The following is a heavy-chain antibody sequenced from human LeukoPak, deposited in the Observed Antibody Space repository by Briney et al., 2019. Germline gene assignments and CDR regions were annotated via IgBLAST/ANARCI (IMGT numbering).Heavy chain of an antibody. V-gene: IGHV4-4*09. Sequence: SETLSLTCTVSGGSISSYYWSWIRQPPGKGPEWIGYIYTSGSTNYNPSLKSRVTISVDTSKNQFSLKLSSVTAADTAVYYCASTNWNYAIDYWGQGTLVTVSS. CDR3: ASTNWNYAIDY. CDR2: IYTSGST. D-gene: IGHD1-7*01. CDR1: GGSISSYY. J-gene: IGHJ4*02.